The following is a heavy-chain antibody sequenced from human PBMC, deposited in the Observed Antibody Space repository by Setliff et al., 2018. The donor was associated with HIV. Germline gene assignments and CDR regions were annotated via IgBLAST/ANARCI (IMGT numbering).Heavy chain of an antibody. V-gene: IGHV4-4*09. D-gene: IGHD1-26*01. CDR3: ATVGAGGREYYFDY. CDR1: GGSISSYY. Sequence: PSETLSLTCTVSGGSISSYYWSWIRQPPGKGLEWIGYIYTSGNINYNPSLKSRATISVDTSKNQFSLKLSSVTAADTAVYYCATVGAGGREYYFDYWGQGTLVTVSS. CDR2: IYTSGNI. J-gene: IGHJ4*02.